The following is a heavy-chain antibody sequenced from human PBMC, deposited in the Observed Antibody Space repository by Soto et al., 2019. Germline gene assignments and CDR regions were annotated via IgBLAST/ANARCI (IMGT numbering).Heavy chain of an antibody. Sequence: GGSLRLSCAASGFTFDDYAMHWVRQAPGKGLEWVSGISWNSGSIGYADSVKGRFTISRDNAKNSLYLQMNSLRAEDTALYYCAKEAGEEDIVATPRYGMDVWGQGTTVTVSS. CDR2: ISWNSGSI. D-gene: IGHD5-12*01. J-gene: IGHJ6*02. V-gene: IGHV3-9*01. CDR3: AKEAGEEDIVATPRYGMDV. CDR1: GFTFDDYA.